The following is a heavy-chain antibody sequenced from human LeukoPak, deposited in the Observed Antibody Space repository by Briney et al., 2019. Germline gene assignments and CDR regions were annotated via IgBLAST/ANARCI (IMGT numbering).Heavy chain of an antibody. J-gene: IGHJ4*02. CDR3: ARRGRLAEFDY. CDR2: IYHSGST. D-gene: IGHD3-16*01. CDR1: GGSISSSSYY. V-gene: IGHV4-39*07. Sequence: SETLSLTCTVSGGSISSSSYYWGWIRQPPGKGLEWIGSIYHSGSTYYNPSLKSRVTISVDTSKNQFSLKLSSVTAADTAVYYCARRGRLAEFDYWGQGTLVTVSS.